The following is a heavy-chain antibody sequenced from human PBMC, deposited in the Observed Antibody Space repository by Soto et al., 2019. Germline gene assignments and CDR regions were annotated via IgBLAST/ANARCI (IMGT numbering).Heavy chain of an antibody. CDR3: ARSNDYGDYYYYGMDV. V-gene: IGHV5-51*01. CDR1: GYSFTSYW. D-gene: IGHD4-17*01. J-gene: IGHJ6*02. CDR2: IYPGDSDT. Sequence: GESLKISCKGSGYSFTSYWIGWVRQMPGKGLEWMGIIYPGDSDTRYSPSFQGQVTISADKSISTAYLQWSSLKASDTAMYYCARSNDYGDYYYYGMDVWGQGTTVTVSS.